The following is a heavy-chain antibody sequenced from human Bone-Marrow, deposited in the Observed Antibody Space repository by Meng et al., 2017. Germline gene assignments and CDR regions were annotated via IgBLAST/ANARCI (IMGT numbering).Heavy chain of an antibody. CDR2: IKSKSAGGTT. V-gene: IGHV3-15*01. J-gene: IGHJ4*02. CDR1: GFAFSDGW. CDR3: TASPATEY. D-gene: IGHD1-26*01. Sequence: VHLVSCGGVMVQPGAFLISCCAASGFAFSDGWMSLVRHAAGKGLEWVGLIKSKSAGGTTDYPAPVKGIFTISRADSNSTMYLQMNSLKTEDTAVYYCTASPATEYWGRGTLVTVSS.